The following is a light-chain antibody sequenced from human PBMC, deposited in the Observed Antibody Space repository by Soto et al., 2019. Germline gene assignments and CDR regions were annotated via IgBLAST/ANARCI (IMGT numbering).Light chain of an antibody. CDR3: HQYNGWPRT. CDR1: QSISSS. J-gene: IGKJ1*01. Sequence: EIVMTQSPATLSVSAGERVTLSCRASQSISSSLAWYQQKPGQAPSLLFYGASTRASGVPARFSGSGSGTEFTLTISSLQSEDVAVYYCHQYNGWPRTVGQGTKVEI. CDR2: GAS. V-gene: IGKV3-15*01.